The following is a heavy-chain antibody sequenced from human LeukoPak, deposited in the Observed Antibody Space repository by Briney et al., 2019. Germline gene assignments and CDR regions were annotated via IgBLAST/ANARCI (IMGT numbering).Heavy chain of an antibody. CDR2: IDWDDDK. J-gene: IGHJ4*02. Sequence: SGPALLKPTQTLTLTCTFSGFSLGTSGMCVSWIRQPPGKALEWLARIDWDDDKYYSTSLKTRLTISKDTSKNQVVLTMTNIDPVDTATYYCARSSYYYDSSGYPLDYWVQGTVVTVSS. D-gene: IGHD3-22*01. V-gene: IGHV2-70*11. CDR1: GFSLGTSGMC. CDR3: ARSSYYYDSSGYPLDY.